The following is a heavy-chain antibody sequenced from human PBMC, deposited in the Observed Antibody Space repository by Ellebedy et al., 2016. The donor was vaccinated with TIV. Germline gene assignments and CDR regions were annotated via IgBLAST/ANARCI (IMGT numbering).Heavy chain of an antibody. Sequence: GESLKISXAASGFTFSSYGMHWVRQAPGKGLEWVAVISYDGSNKYYAGSVKGRFTISRDNSKNTLYLQMNSLRAEDTAVYYCAKGGTPITWGQGTLVTVSS. D-gene: IGHD1-14*01. CDR2: ISYDGSNK. CDR3: AKGGTPIT. J-gene: IGHJ4*02. CDR1: GFTFSSYG. V-gene: IGHV3-30*18.